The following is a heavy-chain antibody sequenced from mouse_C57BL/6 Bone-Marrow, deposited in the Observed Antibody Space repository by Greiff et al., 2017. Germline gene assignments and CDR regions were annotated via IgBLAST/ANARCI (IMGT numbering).Heavy chain of an antibody. D-gene: IGHD4-1*01. CDR3: ARRDWDGGY. CDR2: IDPSDSYT. J-gene: IGHJ2*01. CDR1: GYTFTSYW. Sequence: QVQLQQPGAELVMPGASVKLSCKASGYTFTSYWMHWVKQRPGQGLEWIGEIDPSDSYTNYNQKFKGKSTLTVDKSSSTAYMQRSSLTSEDSAVYYCARRDWDGGYWGQGTTLTVSS. V-gene: IGHV1-69*01.